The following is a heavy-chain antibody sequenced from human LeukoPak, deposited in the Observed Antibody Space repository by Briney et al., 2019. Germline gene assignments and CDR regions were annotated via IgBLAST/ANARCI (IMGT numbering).Heavy chain of an antibody. D-gene: IGHD3-22*01. Sequence: PGGSLRLSCAASGFTFSDAWMSWVRQAPGKGLEWVGRIKSISEGGTADHAAPVKGRFTISRDDSKNTLYLQMNSLKTEDIAVYYCTDMQSSGYEHLFDYWGQGTLVTVSS. CDR3: TDMQSSGYEHLFDY. V-gene: IGHV3-15*01. CDR2: IKSISEGGTA. CDR1: GFTFSDAW. J-gene: IGHJ4*02.